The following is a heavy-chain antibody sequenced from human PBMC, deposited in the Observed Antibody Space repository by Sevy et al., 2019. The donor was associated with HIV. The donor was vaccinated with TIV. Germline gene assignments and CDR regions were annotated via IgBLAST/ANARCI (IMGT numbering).Heavy chain of an antibody. Sequence: GGSLRLSCAASGFNFNDYGMHWVRQAPGKGLEWVAVTWYDGINRFYGDSVKGRFTISRDNSKNTLYLQMDSLRVEDPTVYYCARDNLLPYMVSLVRGARSFYFDYWGQGTLVTVSS. CDR3: ARDNLLPYMVSLVRGARSFYFDY. CDR1: GFNFNDYG. J-gene: IGHJ4*02. CDR2: TWYDGINR. D-gene: IGHD3-10*01. V-gene: IGHV3-33*01.